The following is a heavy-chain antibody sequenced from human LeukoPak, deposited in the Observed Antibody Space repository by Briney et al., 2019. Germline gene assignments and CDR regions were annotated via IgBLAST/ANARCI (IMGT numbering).Heavy chain of an antibody. CDR3: ARDCWDHGSGSYCGIDY. CDR2: ITSSSNYI. V-gene: IGHV3-21*03. J-gene: IGHJ4*02. D-gene: IGHD3-10*01. Sequence: GSLRLSCAASGFTFSSYNMNWVRQAPGKGLEWVSSITSSSNYIYYADSVKGRFTISRDNAKNSLYLQMNSLRAEDTTVYYCARDCWDHGSGSYCGIDYWGQGTLVTVSS. CDR1: GFTFSSYN.